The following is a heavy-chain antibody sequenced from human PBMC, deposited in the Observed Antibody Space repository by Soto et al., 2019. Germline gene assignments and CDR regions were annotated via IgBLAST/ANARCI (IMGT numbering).Heavy chain of an antibody. CDR1: GYTFTSYG. CDR3: ARARYSSSWYSIRPLGPKRGGFDY. V-gene: IGHV1-18*01. CDR2: ISAYNGNT. Sequence: QVQLVQSGAEVKKPGASVKVSCKASGYTFTSYGISWVRQAPGQGLEWMGWISAYNGNTNYAQKLQGRVTMTTDTSTSTAYMELRSLRSDDTAVYYCARARYSSSWYSIRPLGPKRGGFDYWGQGTLVTVSS. J-gene: IGHJ4*02. D-gene: IGHD6-13*01.